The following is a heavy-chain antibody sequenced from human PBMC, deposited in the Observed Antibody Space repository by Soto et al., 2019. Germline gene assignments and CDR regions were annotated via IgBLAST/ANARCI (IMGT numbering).Heavy chain of an antibody. CDR3: AKSDDYGDYLMWAPTYYGMDV. J-gene: IGHJ6*02. CDR2: ISGSGGST. D-gene: IGHD4-17*01. CDR1: GFTFSSYA. V-gene: IGHV3-23*01. Sequence: GGSLRLSCAASGFTFSSYAMSWVRQAPGKGLEWVSAISGSGGSTYYADSVKGRFTISRDNSKNTLYLQMNSLRAEDTAVYYCAKSDDYGDYLMWAPTYYGMDVWSQGTTVTVSS.